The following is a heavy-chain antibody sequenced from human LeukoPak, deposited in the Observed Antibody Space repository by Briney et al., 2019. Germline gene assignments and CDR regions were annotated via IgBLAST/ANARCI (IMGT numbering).Heavy chain of an antibody. J-gene: IGHJ3*02. D-gene: IGHD4-17*01. Sequence: SETLSLTCAVSDDSFSSHYWTWIRQPPGKGLEWIGYISYIGSTNYNPSLKSRVTISIDTSKNQFSLKLSSVTAADTALYYCARDLVTVTKGFDIWGQGTMVSVSS. CDR2: ISYIGST. V-gene: IGHV4-59*11. CDR1: DDSFSSHY. CDR3: ARDLVTVTKGFDI.